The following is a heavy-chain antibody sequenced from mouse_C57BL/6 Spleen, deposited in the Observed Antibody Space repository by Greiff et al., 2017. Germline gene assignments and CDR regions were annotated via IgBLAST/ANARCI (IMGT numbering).Heavy chain of an antibody. CDR1: GYTFTDYE. CDR2: IDPETGGT. D-gene: IGHD2-2*01. Sequence: VKLQESGAELVRPGASVTLSCKASGYTFTDYEMHWVKQTPVHGLEWIGAIDPETGGTAYNQKFKGKAILTADKSSSTAYMELRSLTSEDSAVYYCTSHYGYGGGFAYWGQGTLVTVSA. CDR3: TSHYGYGGGFAY. J-gene: IGHJ3*01. V-gene: IGHV1-15*01.